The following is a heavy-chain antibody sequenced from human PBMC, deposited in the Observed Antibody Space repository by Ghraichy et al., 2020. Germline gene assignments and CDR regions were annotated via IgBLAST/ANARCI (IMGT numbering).Heavy chain of an antibody. J-gene: IGHJ4*02. CDR1: GFTLTNYW. D-gene: IGHD2-2*02. Sequence: PGGSLRLSCAASGFTLTNYWMHLVRQAPVKGLVWVARINSDGSITNYADSVKVRFTISRDNAKNTMYLQMDSLRDEDTAVYYCNCLLVGPGAIKNDYWGQGTLVTVSS. V-gene: IGHV3-74*01. CDR3: NCLLVGPGAIKNDY. CDR2: INSDGSIT.